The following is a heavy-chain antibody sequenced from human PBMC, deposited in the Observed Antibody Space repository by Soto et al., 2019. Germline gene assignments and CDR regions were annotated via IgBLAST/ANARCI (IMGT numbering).Heavy chain of an antibody. CDR3: ARDFCPVPTCYDL. CDR2: IDYNEINQ. Sequence: GGSLRLSCAASGLIVSSNYGMHWVRQAPGKGLEWVAGIDYNEINQYYIDPVKGRFTISRDQSKNTLYLQMNSLRAEDTAVYYCARDFCPVPTCYDLWGQGVLVTVSS. J-gene: IGHJ4*02. CDR1: GLIVSSNYG. D-gene: IGHD2-2*01. V-gene: IGHV3-33*08.